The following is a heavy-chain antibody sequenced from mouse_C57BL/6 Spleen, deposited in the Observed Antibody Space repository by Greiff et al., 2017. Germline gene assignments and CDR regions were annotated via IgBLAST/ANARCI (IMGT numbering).Heavy chain of an antibody. D-gene: IGHD2-4*01. Sequence: DVKLVESEGGLVQPGSSMKLSCTASGFTFSDYYMAWVRQVPEKGLEWVANINYDGSSTYYLDSLKSRFIISRDNAKNILYLQMSSLKSEDTATYYCARDADYDYAMDYWGQGTSVTVSS. J-gene: IGHJ4*01. CDR1: GFTFSDYY. CDR2: INYDGSST. CDR3: ARDADYDYAMDY. V-gene: IGHV5-16*01.